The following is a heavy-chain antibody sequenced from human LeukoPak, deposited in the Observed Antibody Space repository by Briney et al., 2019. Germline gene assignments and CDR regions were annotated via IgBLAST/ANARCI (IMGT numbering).Heavy chain of an antibody. J-gene: IGHJ5*02. CDR1: GFTFSSYA. D-gene: IGHD2-2*01. V-gene: IGHV3-23*01. CDR2: ISGNSGST. Sequence: PGGSLRLSCAASGFTFSSYAMSWVRQAPGKGLEWVSSISGNSGSTYYADSVKGRFTISRDTSKNTLYLQMNSLTAEDTAIYYCTKDIVVVPVQGNWFDPWGQGTLVTVPS. CDR3: TKDIVVVPVQGNWFDP.